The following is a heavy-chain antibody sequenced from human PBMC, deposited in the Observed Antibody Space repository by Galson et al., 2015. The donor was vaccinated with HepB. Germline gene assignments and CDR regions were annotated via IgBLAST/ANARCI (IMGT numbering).Heavy chain of an antibody. CDR2: ISSSSSYI. J-gene: IGHJ4*02. CDR3: ARAIHTYSSSWYYFDY. CDR1: GFTFSTYG. V-gene: IGHV3-21*01. D-gene: IGHD6-13*01. Sequence: SLRLSCAASGFTFSTYGMHWVRQAPGKGLEWVSSISSSSSYIYYADSVKGRFTISRDNAKNSLYLQMNSLRAEDTAVYYCARAIHTYSSSWYYFDYWGQGTLVTVSS.